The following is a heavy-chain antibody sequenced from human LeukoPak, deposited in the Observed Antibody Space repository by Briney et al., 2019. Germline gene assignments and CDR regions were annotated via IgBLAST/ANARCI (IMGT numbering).Heavy chain of an antibody. V-gene: IGHV3-74*01. D-gene: IGHD1-14*01. CDR3: ARSNQADDY. CDR2: INSGGSRT. Sequence: GGSLRLSCAASGFTFSDYWMHWVRQVPGKGLVWVSRINSGGSRTTYAESVKGRFTISRDNAKNTLYLQMDSLRAEDTGVYYCARSNQADDYWGQGTLVTVSS. J-gene: IGHJ4*02. CDR1: GFTFSDYW.